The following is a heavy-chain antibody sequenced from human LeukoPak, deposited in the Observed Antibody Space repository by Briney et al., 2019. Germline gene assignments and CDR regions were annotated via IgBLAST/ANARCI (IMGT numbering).Heavy chain of an antibody. CDR3: ARVKPLYGSGIGDAFDI. V-gene: IGHV3-20*04. CDR1: GFTFDDYG. D-gene: IGHD3-10*01. Sequence: PGGSLRLSCAASGFTFDDYGMSWVRQAPGKGLEWVSGINWNGGSTGYADSVKGRFTISRDNAKNSLYLQMNSLRAEDTALYYCARVKPLYGSGIGDAFDIWGQGTMVTVSP. J-gene: IGHJ3*02. CDR2: INWNGGST.